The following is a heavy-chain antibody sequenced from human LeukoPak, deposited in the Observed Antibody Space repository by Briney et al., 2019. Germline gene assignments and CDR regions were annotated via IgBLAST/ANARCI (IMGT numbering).Heavy chain of an antibody. CDR3: ARDRHCSSTSCYSLWFDP. D-gene: IGHD2-2*01. CDR2: ISAYNGNT. Sequence: ASVKVSCKASGYTFTSYGISWVRQAPGQGLEWMGWISAYNGNTNYAQKLQGGVTMTTDTSTSTAYMELRSLRSDDTAVYYCARDRHCSSTSCYSLWFDPWGQGTLVTVSS. J-gene: IGHJ5*02. V-gene: IGHV1-18*01. CDR1: GYTFTSYG.